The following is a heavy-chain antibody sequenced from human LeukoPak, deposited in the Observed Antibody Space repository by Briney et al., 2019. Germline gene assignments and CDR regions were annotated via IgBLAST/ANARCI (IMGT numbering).Heavy chain of an antibody. D-gene: IGHD3-22*01. V-gene: IGHV4-34*01. CDR1: GGSFSGYY. CDR2: INHSGST. J-gene: IGHJ4*02. Sequence: SETLSLTCAVYGGSFSGYYWSWIRQPPGKGLEWIGEINHSGSTNYNPSLKSRVTISVDTSKNQFSLKLSSVTAADTAVYYCATSVYYYDSSGYYDYWGQGTLVTVSS. CDR3: ATSVYYYDSSGYYDY.